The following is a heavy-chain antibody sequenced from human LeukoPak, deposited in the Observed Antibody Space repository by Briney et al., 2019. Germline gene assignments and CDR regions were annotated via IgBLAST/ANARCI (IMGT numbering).Heavy chain of an antibody. Sequence: GGSLRLSCAASGFTFSSYWMTWVCQAPGKGLEWVASIKQDGSERNYVDSVKGRFTISRDNAKNSLYLQMNSLRDGDTAVYYCARTRLSCDCWGQGTLVTVSS. D-gene: IGHD2/OR15-2a*01. CDR1: GFTFSSYW. J-gene: IGHJ4*02. CDR2: IKQDGSER. V-gene: IGHV3-7*01. CDR3: ARTRLSCDC.